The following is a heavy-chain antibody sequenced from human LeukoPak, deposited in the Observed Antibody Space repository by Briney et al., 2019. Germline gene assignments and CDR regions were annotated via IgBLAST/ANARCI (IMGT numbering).Heavy chain of an antibody. D-gene: IGHD3-10*02. Sequence: PSETLSLTCTVSGDSISSSPYYWVWIRRPPGKGLEWIGTIYNGGSAYYTPSLKSRVTISVDTSKNQVSLKLSSVTAADPAVYICAAHQGVTMFASWGQGTLVTVSS. J-gene: IGHJ4*02. CDR1: GDSISSSPYY. CDR2: IYNGGSA. CDR3: AAHQGVTMFAS. V-gene: IGHV4-39*01.